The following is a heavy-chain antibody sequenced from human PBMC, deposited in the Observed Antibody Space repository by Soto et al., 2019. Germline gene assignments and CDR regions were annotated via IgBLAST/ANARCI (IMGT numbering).Heavy chain of an antibody. CDR2: INAGNGNT. V-gene: IGHV1-3*01. D-gene: IGHD3-22*01. CDR3: AREDSSGYYYYYYGMDV. Sequence: ASVKVSCKASGYTFTSYAMHWVRQAPGQRLEWMGWINAGNGNTKYSQKFQGRVTITRDISASTAYMELSSLRSEDTAVYYCAREDSSGYYYYYYGMDVWGQGTTVTISS. J-gene: IGHJ6*02. CDR1: GYTFTSYA.